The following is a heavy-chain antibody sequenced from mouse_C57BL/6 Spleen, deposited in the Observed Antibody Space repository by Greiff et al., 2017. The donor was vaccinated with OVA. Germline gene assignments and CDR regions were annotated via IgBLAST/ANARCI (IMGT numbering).Heavy chain of an antibody. D-gene: IGHD2-3*01. Sequence: EVKLVESGGGLVKPGGSLKLSCAASGFTFSSYAMSWVRQTPEKRLEWVATISDGGSYTYYPDNVKGRFTISRDNAKNNLYLQMSHLTSEDTAMYYWARRDYDGFYYFDYWGQGTTLTVSS. CDR1: GFTFSSYA. J-gene: IGHJ2*01. CDR2: ISDGGSYT. V-gene: IGHV5-4*03. CDR3: ARRDYDGFYYFDY.